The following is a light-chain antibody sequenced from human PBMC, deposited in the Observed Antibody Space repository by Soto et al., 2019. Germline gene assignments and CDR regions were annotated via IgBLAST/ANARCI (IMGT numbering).Light chain of an antibody. CDR3: QQYDSYRYT. Sequence: DIQMTQSPSTLSASVGDRVAITCRASQSISNWLAWYQQKPGKAPKLLIYKASSLEGGVPSRFSGSGSGTEFTLTISSLQPDDFATYYCQQYDSYRYTFGQGTRLEIK. CDR1: QSISNW. CDR2: KAS. J-gene: IGKJ5*01. V-gene: IGKV1-5*03.